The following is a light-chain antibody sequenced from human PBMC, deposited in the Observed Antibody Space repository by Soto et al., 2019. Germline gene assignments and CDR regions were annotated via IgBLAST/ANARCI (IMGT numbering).Light chain of an antibody. J-gene: IGLJ1*01. V-gene: IGLV2-14*03. Sequence: QSVLTQPASVSRSPGQSITISCTGTSSDVGGYNYVSWYQQHPGKGPKLMIYEVSNRPSGVSNRFSGSKSGNTATLTISGLQAEDGADYYCSSYTSTTTRVFGTGTKVTVL. CDR1: SSDVGGYNY. CDR3: SSYTSTTTRV. CDR2: EVS.